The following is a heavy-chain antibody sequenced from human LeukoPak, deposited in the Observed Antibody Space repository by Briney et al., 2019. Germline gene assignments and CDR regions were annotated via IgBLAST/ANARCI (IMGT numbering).Heavy chain of an antibody. CDR1: GGSISSYY. V-gene: IGHV4-59*08. Sequence: SETLSLTCTVSGGSISSYYWSWIRQPPGKGLEWIGYIYYSGSTNYNPSLKSRVTISVDTSKNQFSLKLSSVTAADTAVYYCARHGWSPYYYYYGTDVWGQGTTVTVSS. J-gene: IGHJ6*02. CDR2: IYYSGST. D-gene: IGHD6-19*01. CDR3: ARHGWSPYYYYYGTDV.